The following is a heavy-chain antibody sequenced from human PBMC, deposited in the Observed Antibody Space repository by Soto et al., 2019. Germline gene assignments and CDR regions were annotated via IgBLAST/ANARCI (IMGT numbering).Heavy chain of an antibody. CDR1: GYSFTSYW. CDR2: IYPGDSDT. CDR3: ARQGNFSYYYMDV. Sequence: PGESLKISCKGSGYSFTSYWIGWVRQMPGKGLEWMGIIYPGDSDTRYSPSFQGQVTISADKSISTAYLQWSSLKASDTAMCYCARQGNFSYYYMDVWGKGTTVTVSS. V-gene: IGHV5-51*01. J-gene: IGHJ6*03.